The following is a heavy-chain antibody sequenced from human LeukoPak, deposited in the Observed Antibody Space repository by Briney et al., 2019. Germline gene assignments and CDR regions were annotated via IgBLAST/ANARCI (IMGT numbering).Heavy chain of an antibody. Sequence: GGSLRLSCAASGFTFSSYSMNWVRQAPGKGLEWVSPISSSSSYIYYADSVKGRFTISRDNAKNSLYLQMNSLRAEDTAVYYCARDQNNWNEKDYWGQGTLVTVSS. D-gene: IGHD1-1*01. CDR1: GFTFSSYS. V-gene: IGHV3-21*01. J-gene: IGHJ4*02. CDR3: ARDQNNWNEKDY. CDR2: ISSSSSYI.